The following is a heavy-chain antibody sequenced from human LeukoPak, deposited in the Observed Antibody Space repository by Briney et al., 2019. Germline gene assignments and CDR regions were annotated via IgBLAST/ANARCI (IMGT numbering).Heavy chain of an antibody. CDR3: AREGARYFKYGSGGNAFDI. J-gene: IGHJ3*02. CDR1: GGSISSYY. D-gene: IGHD3-10*01. Sequence: PSETLSLTCTVSGGSISSYYWSWIRQPPGKGLEWIGYIYYSGSTNYNPSLKSRVTISVDTSKNQFSLKLSSVTAADTAVYYCAREGARYFKYGSGGNAFDIWGQGTMVTVSS. V-gene: IGHV4-59*01. CDR2: IYYSGST.